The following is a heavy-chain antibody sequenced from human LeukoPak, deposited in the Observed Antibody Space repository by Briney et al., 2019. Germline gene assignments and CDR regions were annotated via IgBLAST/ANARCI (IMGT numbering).Heavy chain of an antibody. CDR1: GFTFSGHN. D-gene: IGHD7-27*01. Sequence: GGPLTLSCTVSGFTFSGHNMQGVRRATGKGGEGGALIWFEGIKTDSADSGRGPSTISRDNPQNTVSLHINSPRGQDTAVYYCAKTLKLGNRFHRDCPDAFDFWGQGTTVTVSS. V-gene: IGHV3-33*03. CDR3: AKTLKLGNRFHRDCPDAFDF. CDR2: IWFEGIKT. J-gene: IGHJ3*01.